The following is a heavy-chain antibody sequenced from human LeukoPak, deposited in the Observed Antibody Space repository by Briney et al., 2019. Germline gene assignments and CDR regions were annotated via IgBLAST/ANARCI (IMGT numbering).Heavy chain of an antibody. J-gene: IGHJ4*02. CDR1: GFTFSAYS. CDR2: IGKSSENI. Sequence: GGSLRLSCAASGFTFSAYSMNWVRQAPGKGLEWVSYIGKSSENIAYADSVKVRCTISRDDAKNSLYLQMNSLRDEDTAVYYCARDHRWNFDFWGQGILVTVSS. V-gene: IGHV3-48*02. CDR3: ARDHRWNFDF. D-gene: IGHD2-15*01.